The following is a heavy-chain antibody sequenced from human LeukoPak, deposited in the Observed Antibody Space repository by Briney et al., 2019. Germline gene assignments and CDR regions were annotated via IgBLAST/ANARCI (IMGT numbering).Heavy chain of an antibody. D-gene: IGHD2-15*01. CDR3: ARISGGHMDV. Sequence: SETLSLTCTVSGGSISSYYWSWIRQPPGKGLEWIGYIYYSGSTNYNPSLKSRVTISVDTSKNQFSLKLSSVTAADAAVYYCARISGGHMDVWGKGTTVTISS. J-gene: IGHJ6*03. CDR2: IYYSGST. CDR1: GGSISSYY. V-gene: IGHV4-59*01.